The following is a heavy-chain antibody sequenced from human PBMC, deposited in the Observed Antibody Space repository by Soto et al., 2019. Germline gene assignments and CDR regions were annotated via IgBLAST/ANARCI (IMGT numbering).Heavy chain of an antibody. CDR3: ASGRVGATPLYYYAIDD. D-gene: IGHD1-26*01. CDR2: INPSGSST. Sequence: ASVKVSCRASEYTFTSYYMHWVRQAPGQGLAWMGIINPSGSSTSYAQNFQGRVTMTRDTSTSTVYMELSSLRSEDTADYYCASGRVGATPLYYYAIDDCGQGTTVTVSS. V-gene: IGHV1-46*01. CDR1: EYTFTSYY. J-gene: IGHJ6*02.